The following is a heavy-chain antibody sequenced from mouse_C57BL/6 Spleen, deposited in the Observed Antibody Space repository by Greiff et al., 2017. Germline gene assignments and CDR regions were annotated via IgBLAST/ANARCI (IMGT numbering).Heavy chain of an antibody. Sequence: QVQLQQPGAELVKPGASVKLSCKASGYTFTSYWMHWVKQRPGQGLEWIGMIHPNSGSTNYNEKFKSKATLTVDKSSSTAYMPLSSLTSEDSAVYYCARVLQGYAMDYWGQGTSVTVSS. V-gene: IGHV1-64*01. CDR1: GYTFTSYW. CDR3: ARVLQGYAMDY. CDR2: IHPNSGST. J-gene: IGHJ4*01. D-gene: IGHD1-1*01.